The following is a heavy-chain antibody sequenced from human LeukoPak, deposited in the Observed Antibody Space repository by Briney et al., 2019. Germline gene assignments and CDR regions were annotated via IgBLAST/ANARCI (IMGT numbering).Heavy chain of an antibody. J-gene: IGHJ6*04. CDR1: GYTFTNYY. D-gene: IGHD2-21*02. Sequence: ASVKVSCKASGYTFTNYYITWVRQAPGQGLEWMGWISAYNGNTNYAQKLQGRVTMTTDTSTSTAYMELRTLRSDGSAVYYCARAEYVTGMDVWGKGTTVTVSS. CDR2: ISAYNGNT. V-gene: IGHV1-18*01. CDR3: ARAEYVTGMDV.